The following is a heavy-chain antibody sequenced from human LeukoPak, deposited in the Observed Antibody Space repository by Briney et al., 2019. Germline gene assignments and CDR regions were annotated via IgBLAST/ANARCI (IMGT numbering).Heavy chain of an antibody. V-gene: IGHV6-1*01. CDR3: ARDKYYYDSSEYYYYYMDV. J-gene: IGHJ6*03. CDR2: TYYRSKWYN. Sequence: SQTLSLTCAISGDSVSSNSAAWNWLRQSPSRGLEWLGRTYYRSKWYNDYAVSVKSRITINPDTSKNQFSLQLNSVTPEDTAVYYCARDKYYYDSSEYYYYYMDVWGKGTTVTVSS. CDR1: GDSVSSNSAA. D-gene: IGHD3-22*01.